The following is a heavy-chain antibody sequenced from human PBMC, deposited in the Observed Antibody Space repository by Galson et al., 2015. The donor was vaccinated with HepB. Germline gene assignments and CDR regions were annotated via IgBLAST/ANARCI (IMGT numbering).Heavy chain of an antibody. CDR2: ISWNGGNI. D-gene: IGHD3-16*01. CDR1: GITFDHYA. Sequence: SLRLSCAASGITFDHYAIHWVRQPPGKGLEWVSGISWNGGNIGYADSVKGRFTISRDDAKNSVFLEMNSLSREDTALYYCAKAQYDYVWGGDAFDIWGQGTMVTVSS. CDR3: AKAQYDYVWGGDAFDI. J-gene: IGHJ3*02. V-gene: IGHV3-9*01.